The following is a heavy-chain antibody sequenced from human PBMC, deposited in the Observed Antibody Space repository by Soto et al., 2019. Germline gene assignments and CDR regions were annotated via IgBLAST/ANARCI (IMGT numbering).Heavy chain of an antibody. CDR2: IIPIFGTA. D-gene: IGHD3-3*01. CDR3: TRDRNDFWSGYYPYYFDY. Sequence: SVKVSCKASGGTFSSYAISWVRQAPGQGLEWMGGIIPIFGTANYAQKFQSRVTITADKSTSTAYMELSSLRSEDTAVYYCTRDRNDFWSGYYPYYFDYWGQGTLVTVSS. CDR1: GGTFSSYA. J-gene: IGHJ4*02. V-gene: IGHV1-69*06.